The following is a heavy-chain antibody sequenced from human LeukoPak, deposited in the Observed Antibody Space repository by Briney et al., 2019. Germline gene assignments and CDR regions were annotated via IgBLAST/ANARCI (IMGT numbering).Heavy chain of an antibody. CDR3: ARAELELDFDY. CDR1: GFTFSSYA. D-gene: IGHD1-7*01. Sequence: QSGGSLRLSCAASGFTFSSYAMHWVRQAPGKGLEWVAVISYDGSNKYYADSVKGRFTISRDNSKNTLYLQMNSLRAEDTAVYYCARAELELDFDYWGQGTLVTVSS. J-gene: IGHJ4*02. V-gene: IGHV3-30-3*01. CDR2: ISYDGSNK.